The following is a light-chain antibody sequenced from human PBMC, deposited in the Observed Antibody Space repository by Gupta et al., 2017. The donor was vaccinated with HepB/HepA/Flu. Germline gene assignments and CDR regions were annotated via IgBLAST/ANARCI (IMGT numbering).Light chain of an antibody. V-gene: IGKV3-11*01. CDR1: QSVSSY. CDR2: VAS. CDR3: QQRSNWIT. J-gene: IGKJ5*01. Sequence: EIVLTQSPATLSLSPGERATLSCRASQSVSSYLAWYQQNPGQAPRLLIYVASNRATGIPARFSGSGSGTDFTLTISSLEPEDFAVYYCQQRSNWITFGQGTRLEIK.